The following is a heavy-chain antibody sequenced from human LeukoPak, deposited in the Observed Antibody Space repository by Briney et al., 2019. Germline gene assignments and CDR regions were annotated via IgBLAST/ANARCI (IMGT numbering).Heavy chain of an antibody. CDR2: VYYSGST. D-gene: IGHD3-22*01. V-gene: IGHV4-39*07. J-gene: IGHJ3*02. CDR1: GGSIGSSTYY. Sequence: SETLSLTCNVSGGSIGSSTYYWGWIRQLPGKGLEWIGRVYYSGSTYCNTSLKSRVTISVDTSKNQFSLKMTSVTAADTAVYYCARDYDYYDSSGQWGAFDIWGQGTMVIVSS. CDR3: ARDYDYYDSSGQWGAFDI.